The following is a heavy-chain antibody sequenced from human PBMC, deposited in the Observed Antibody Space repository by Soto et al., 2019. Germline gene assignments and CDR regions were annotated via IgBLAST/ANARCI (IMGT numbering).Heavy chain of an antibody. J-gene: IGHJ6*02. CDR1: GFTFSSYE. V-gene: IGHV3-48*03. D-gene: IGHD5-12*01. Sequence: PGGSLRLSCAASGFTFSSYEMNWVRQAPGKGLEWVSYISSSGSTIYYADSVKGRFTISRDNAKNSLYLQMNSLRAEDTAVYYCARAWQAPYYGMDVWGQGTTVTVYS. CDR3: ARAWQAPYYGMDV. CDR2: ISSSGSTI.